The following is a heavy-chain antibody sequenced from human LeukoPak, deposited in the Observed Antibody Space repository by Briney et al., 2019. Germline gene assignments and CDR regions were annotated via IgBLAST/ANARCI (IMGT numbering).Heavy chain of an antibody. CDR2: INPSGGST. Sequence: ASVKVSCKASGYTFTSYYMHRVRQAPGQGLEWMGIINPSGGSTSYAQKFQGRVTMTRDTSTSTVYMELSSLRSEDTAVYYCARGATPIVLGIAVAGTDDAFDIWGQGTMVTVSS. CDR1: GYTFTSYY. V-gene: IGHV1-46*01. J-gene: IGHJ3*02. CDR3: ARGATPIVLGIAVAGTDDAFDI. D-gene: IGHD6-19*01.